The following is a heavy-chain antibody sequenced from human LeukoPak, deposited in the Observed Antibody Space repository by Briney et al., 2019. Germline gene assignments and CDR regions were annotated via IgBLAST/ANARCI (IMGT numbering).Heavy chain of an antibody. CDR1: GFTVSTYD. Sequence: GGSLRLSCAASGFTVSTYDMSWVRQAPGKGPEWVSGFSGSGGSADYADSVKGRFTISRDNSKNTLYLQMNSLRAEDTAIYYCAKNGDRGAYCSGGSCYPYYYYYIDVWGKGTTVTISS. CDR3: AKNGDRGAYCSGGSCYPYYYYYIDV. CDR2: FSGSGGSA. V-gene: IGHV3-23*01. D-gene: IGHD2-15*01. J-gene: IGHJ6*03.